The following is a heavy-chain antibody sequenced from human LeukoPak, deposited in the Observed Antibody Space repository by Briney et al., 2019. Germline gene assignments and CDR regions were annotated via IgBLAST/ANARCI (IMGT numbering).Heavy chain of an antibody. CDR1: GYTFTAYQ. Sequence: ASVKVSCKASGYTFTAYQVHWVRQAPGQGLEWMGWINPNSGGINYAQKFLGRVTLTRDASISTAYMELSRLSSDDTAVYYCAREFYYFDSSGLNWGQGTLVTVSS. CDR3: AREFYYFDSSGLN. V-gene: IGHV1-2*02. J-gene: IGHJ4*02. D-gene: IGHD3-22*01. CDR2: INPNSGGI.